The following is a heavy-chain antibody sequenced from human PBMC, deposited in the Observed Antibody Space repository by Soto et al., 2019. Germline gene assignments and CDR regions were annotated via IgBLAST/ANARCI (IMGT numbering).Heavy chain of an antibody. CDR3: ARHHTTTEGFRFDP. CDR2: IYYSGST. J-gene: IGHJ5*02. D-gene: IGHD4-4*01. V-gene: IGHV4-39*01. Sequence: SETLSLTCTVSGGSISSSSYYWGWIRQPPGKGLEWIGSIYYSGSTYYNPSLKSRVTISVDTSKNQFSLKLSSVTAADTAAYYCARHHTTTEGFRFDPWGQGTLVTVSS. CDR1: GGSISSSSYY.